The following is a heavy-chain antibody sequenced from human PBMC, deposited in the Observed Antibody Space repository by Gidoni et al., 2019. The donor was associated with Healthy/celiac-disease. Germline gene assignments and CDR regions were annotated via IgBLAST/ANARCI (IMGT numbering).Heavy chain of an antibody. J-gene: IGHJ6*02. CDR1: GGSISSGSYY. CDR2: IYTSGST. V-gene: IGHV4-61*02. CDR3: ARDPAEITMVREGGMDV. Sequence: QVQLQESGPGLVKPSQTLSLTCTVPGGSISSGSYYWSWIRQPAGKGLEWIGRIYTSGSTNYNPSLKSRVTISVDTSKNQFSLKLSSVTAADTAVYYCARDPAEITMVREGGMDVWGQGTTVTVSS. D-gene: IGHD3-10*01.